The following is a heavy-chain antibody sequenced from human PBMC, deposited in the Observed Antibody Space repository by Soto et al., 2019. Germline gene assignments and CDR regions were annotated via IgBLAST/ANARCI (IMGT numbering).Heavy chain of an antibody. CDR2: INPSGAKT. J-gene: IGHJ5*02. CDR3: ARDVWDYGANPDH. V-gene: IGHV1-46*01. CDR1: GFTFTNYW. Sequence: QVQLVQSGAEVKKPGAAVKVACKTSGFTFTNYWMHWVRQAPGQGLEWMGIINPSGAKTSYGQKFKGRVTMTRDTSTSTVYMELISLTSEDTAVYYCARDVWDYGANPDHWGQGNLVTVSS. D-gene: IGHD4-17*01.